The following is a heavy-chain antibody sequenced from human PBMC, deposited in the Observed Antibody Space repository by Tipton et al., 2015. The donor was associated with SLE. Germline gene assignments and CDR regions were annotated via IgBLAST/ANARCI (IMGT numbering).Heavy chain of an antibody. CDR3: ARGARGPDY. Sequence: RSLRLSCTASGFIFGDYAMSWFRQAPGKGLEWVGFIRSKVYGGTSEYAASVKGRFSISIDDSKRIAYLQMNSLKTEDTAVYYCARGARGPDYWCQGTLVTVSS. CDR1: GFIFGDYA. V-gene: IGHV3-49*03. CDR2: IRSKVYGGTS. D-gene: IGHD6-6*01. J-gene: IGHJ4*02.